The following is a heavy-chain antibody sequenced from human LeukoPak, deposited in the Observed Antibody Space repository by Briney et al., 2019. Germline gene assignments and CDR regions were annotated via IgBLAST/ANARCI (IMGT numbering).Heavy chain of an antibody. V-gene: IGHV3-23*01. CDR2: ISSSGSGGNT. CDR1: GVTLSSYA. D-gene: IGHD3-3*01. Sequence: GGSLRLSCAASGVTLSSYAMSWARQAPGKGLEWVSGISSSGSGGNTYYADSVKGRFTISRDSSKNTLFLHMNTLRAEDTAIYYCARPTPSTRHYDFWSGYLSWGQGTLVTVSS. CDR3: ARPTPSTRHYDFWSGYLS. J-gene: IGHJ5*02.